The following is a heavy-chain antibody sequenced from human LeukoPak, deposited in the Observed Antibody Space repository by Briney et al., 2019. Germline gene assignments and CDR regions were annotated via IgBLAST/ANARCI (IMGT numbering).Heavy chain of an antibody. CDR3: AKDAGPLAADSYFDY. CDR1: GFTFSNAW. J-gene: IGHJ4*02. Sequence: PGGSLRLSCAASGFTFSNAWMSWVRHAPGKGLEWVGRIRSKTDGGTTDYAAPVKGRFTISRDDSKNTLYLQMNSLKTEDTAVYYCAKDAGPLAADSYFDYWGQGTLVTVSS. V-gene: IGHV3-15*01. D-gene: IGHD6-13*01. CDR2: IRSKTDGGTT.